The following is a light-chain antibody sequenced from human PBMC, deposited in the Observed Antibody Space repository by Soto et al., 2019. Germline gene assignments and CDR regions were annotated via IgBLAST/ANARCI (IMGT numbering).Light chain of an antibody. V-gene: IGKV1-39*01. Sequence: DIPMTQSPSSLSASVGDRVTITCRASQSISSYLNWYQQKPGKAPKLLIYAASSLQIGVPSRFSGSGSGTDFTLTISSLQPEECATYYCQQSYSTLLFTFGPGTQVDIK. CDR3: QQSYSTLLFT. J-gene: IGKJ3*01. CDR1: QSISSY. CDR2: AAS.